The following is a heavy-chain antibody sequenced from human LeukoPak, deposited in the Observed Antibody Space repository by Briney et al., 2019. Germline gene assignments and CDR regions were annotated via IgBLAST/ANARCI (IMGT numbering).Heavy chain of an antibody. D-gene: IGHD6-13*01. CDR1: GFTFSSYG. Sequence: PGGSLRLSCAASGFTFSSYGMHWVRRAPGKGLEWVAVISYDGSNKYYADSVKGRFTISRDNSKNTLYLQMNSLRAEDTAVYYCLYSSSSGDYWGQGTLVTVSS. V-gene: IGHV3-30*03. J-gene: IGHJ4*02. CDR2: ISYDGSNK. CDR3: LYSSSSGDY.